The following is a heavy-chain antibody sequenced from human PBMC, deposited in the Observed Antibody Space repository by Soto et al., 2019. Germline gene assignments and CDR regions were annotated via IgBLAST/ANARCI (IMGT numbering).Heavy chain of an antibody. Sequence: QVQLQQWGAGLLKPSETLSLNCAVTGGSLSGYYWGWIRQPPGKGLEWIGEVKDGGHSNYSPSPRRRVTTSTDTCNDQFSLRLNSVTAADTGVYSCARGQEGVVATHWDQGSLVTVSS. D-gene: IGHD5-12*01. CDR2: VKDGGHS. CDR3: ARGQEGVVATH. CDR1: GGSLSGYY. J-gene: IGHJ4*02. V-gene: IGHV4-34*01.